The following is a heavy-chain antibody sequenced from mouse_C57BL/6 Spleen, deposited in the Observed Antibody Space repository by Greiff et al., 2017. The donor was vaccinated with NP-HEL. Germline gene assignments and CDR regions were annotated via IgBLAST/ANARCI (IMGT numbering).Heavy chain of an antibody. Sequence: QLQQSGPELVKPGASVKISCKASGYTFTDYYMNWVKQSHGKSLEWIGDINPNNGGTSYNQKFKGKATLTVDKSSSTDYMELRSLTSEDSAVYYCARRSYYGNPLDYWGQGTSVTVSS. V-gene: IGHV1-26*01. CDR2: INPNNGGT. CDR3: ARRSYYGNPLDY. D-gene: IGHD2-1*01. CDR1: GYTFTDYY. J-gene: IGHJ4*01.